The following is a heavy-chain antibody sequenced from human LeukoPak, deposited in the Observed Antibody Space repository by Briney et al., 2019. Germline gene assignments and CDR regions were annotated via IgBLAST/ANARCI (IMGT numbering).Heavy chain of an antibody. Sequence: GGSLRLSCAASGFTFRSYTMHWVRQAPGKGLEWVAVISNDGFNEYYADAVKGQFTISRDKSKNRLYLQMNSLRAEDTAVYYCARDQISSSWWGGFYFDYWGQGTLVTVSS. CDR2: ISNDGFNE. CDR1: GFTFRSYT. D-gene: IGHD6-13*01. V-gene: IGHV3-30-3*01. J-gene: IGHJ4*02. CDR3: ARDQISSSWWGGFYFDY.